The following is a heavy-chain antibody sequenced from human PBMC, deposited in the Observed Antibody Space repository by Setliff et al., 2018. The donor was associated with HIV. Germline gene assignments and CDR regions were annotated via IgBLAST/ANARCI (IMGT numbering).Heavy chain of an antibody. CDR2: ISGSGGST. V-gene: IGHV3-23*01. D-gene: IGHD2-8*02. CDR3: AKSLLVAGNDY. CDR1: GFSFSDYA. Sequence: GGSLRLSCAASGFSFSDYAMTWVRQAPGKGLEWVSSISGSGGSTYYADSVKGRFTISRDSSKNTLYLQLNSLRADDTAVYYCAKSLLVAGNDYWGQGTLVTVSS. J-gene: IGHJ4*02.